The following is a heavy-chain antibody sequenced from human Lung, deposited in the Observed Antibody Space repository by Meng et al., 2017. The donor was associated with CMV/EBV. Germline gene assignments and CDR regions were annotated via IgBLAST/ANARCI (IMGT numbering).Heavy chain of an antibody. J-gene: IGHJ4*02. V-gene: IGHV4-4*02. D-gene: IGHD1-26*01. Sequence: QVQLEASGPWLVKPAGTPSLTCGVSGVSISSNIRWTWVRQPPGKGLEWIGDIDDSGSTNYNPSLNSRISISLDKSKNHFSLKVNSVTAADTAVYYCARGKQDAWELLAYWGQGALVTVSS. CDR1: GVSISSNIR. CDR2: IDDSGST. CDR3: ARGKQDAWELLAY.